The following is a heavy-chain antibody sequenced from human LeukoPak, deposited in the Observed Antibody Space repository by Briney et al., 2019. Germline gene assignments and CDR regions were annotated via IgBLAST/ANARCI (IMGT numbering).Heavy chain of an antibody. Sequence: PGGSLRLSCAASGFTFSSYAMSWVRQAPGKGLEWVSTISGRGDSTYYADSVKGRFTISRDNSKNTLYLQMNSLRAEDTAVYYCARGVYRDYFDYWGQGTLVTVSS. V-gene: IGHV3-23*01. CDR2: ISGRGDST. CDR1: GFTFSSYA. J-gene: IGHJ4*02. CDR3: ARGVYRDYFDY. D-gene: IGHD5/OR15-5a*01.